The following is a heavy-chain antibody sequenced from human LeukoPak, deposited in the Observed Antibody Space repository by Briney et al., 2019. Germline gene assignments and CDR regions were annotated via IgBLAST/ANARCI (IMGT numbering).Heavy chain of an antibody. CDR1: GFTVSSNY. D-gene: IGHD3-3*01. CDR3: AKGSLRRYDPPDY. J-gene: IGHJ4*02. Sequence: PGGSLRLSCAASGFTVSSNYMSWVRQAPGKGLEWVSGISWNSGSIGYADSVKGRFTISRDNSKNTLYLQMNSLRAEDTAVYYCAKGSLRRYDPPDYWGQGTLVTVSS. CDR2: ISWNSGSI. V-gene: IGHV3-23*01.